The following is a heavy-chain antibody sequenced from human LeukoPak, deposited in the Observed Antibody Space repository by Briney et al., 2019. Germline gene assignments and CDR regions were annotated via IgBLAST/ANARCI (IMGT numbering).Heavy chain of an antibody. CDR2: IYYSGST. V-gene: IGHV4-59*01. CDR3: ARGTWLNKLFGL. CDR1: GGSISSYY. Sequence: SETLSLTCTVSGGSISSYYWSWIRQPPGKGLEWIGYIYYSGSTNYNPSLKSRVTISVDTSKNQFSLKLSSVTAADTAVYYCARGTWLNKLFGLWGQGTLVTVSS. D-gene: IGHD3-16*01. J-gene: IGHJ4*02.